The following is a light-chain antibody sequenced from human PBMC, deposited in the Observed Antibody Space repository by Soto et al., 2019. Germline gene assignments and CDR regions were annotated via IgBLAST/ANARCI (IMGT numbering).Light chain of an antibody. V-gene: IGKV1-5*01. CDR2: HAS. Sequence: DIQMTQSPSTLSASVGDRVTITCRANQSIGNRLAWYQQKPGRAPKLLISHASSLESGVPSRFSGSASGAQFTLTITSLQPDDFATYYCQQYNNYWTFGQGTKVELK. CDR3: QQYNNYWT. J-gene: IGKJ1*01. CDR1: QSIGNR.